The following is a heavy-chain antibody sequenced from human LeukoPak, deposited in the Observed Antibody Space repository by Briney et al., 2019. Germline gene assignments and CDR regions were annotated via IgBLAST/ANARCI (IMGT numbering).Heavy chain of an antibody. CDR1: GFTFSSYA. J-gene: IGHJ4*02. CDR3: ARGDGHYDSSGPPSY. D-gene: IGHD3-22*01. Sequence: GGSLRLSCAASGFTFSSYAMHWVRQAPGKGLEYVSAISSNGGSTYYASSVKGRFTISRNNSKNTLYLQMGSLRAEDMAVYYCARGDGHYDSSGPPSYWGQGTLVTVSP. CDR2: ISSNGGST. V-gene: IGHV3-64*01.